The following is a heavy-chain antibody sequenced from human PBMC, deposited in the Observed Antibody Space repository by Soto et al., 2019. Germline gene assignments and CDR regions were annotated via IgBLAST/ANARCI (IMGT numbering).Heavy chain of an antibody. CDR1: GYRFTSDW. J-gene: IGHJ4*02. CDR2: IYPGDSET. Sequence: GESLKISCKGSGYRFTSDWIGWVRQMPGKGLEWMGIIYPGDSETRYSPSFQGQVTISADKSISTAYLQWSSLKASDSAMYYCATHTSTGYWDCWGQGTLVTVSS. D-gene: IGHD6-13*01. CDR3: ATHTSTGYWDC. V-gene: IGHV5-51*01.